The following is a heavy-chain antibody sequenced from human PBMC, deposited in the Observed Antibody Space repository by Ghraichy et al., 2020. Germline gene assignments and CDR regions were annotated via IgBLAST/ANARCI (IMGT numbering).Heavy chain of an antibody. CDR1: GGTFSSYA. CDR3: ARVKGSSGWYLL. D-gene: IGHD6-19*01. J-gene: IGHJ4*02. Sequence: SVKVSCKASGGTFSSYAISWVRQAPGQGLECMGGIIPIFGTANYAQKFQGRVTITADESTSTAYMELSSLRSEDTAVYYCARVKGSSGWYLLWGQGTLVTVSS. V-gene: IGHV1-69*13. CDR2: IIPIFGTA.